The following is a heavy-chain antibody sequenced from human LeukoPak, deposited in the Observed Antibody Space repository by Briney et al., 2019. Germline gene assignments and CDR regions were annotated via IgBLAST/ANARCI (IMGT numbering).Heavy chain of an antibody. CDR2: IRSTANGYAT. CDR3: TRTLYCTNGVCYNPLYYYYYMDV. V-gene: IGHV3-73*01. J-gene: IGHJ6*03. CDR1: GFTFSGSA. D-gene: IGHD2-8*01. Sequence: GGSLRLSCAASGFTFSGSALHWVRQASGKGLEWVGRIRSTANGYATAYAASVKGRFTISRDDSKNTAYLQMNSLKTEDTAVYYCTRTLYCTNGVCYNPLYYYYYMDVWGKGTTVTVSS.